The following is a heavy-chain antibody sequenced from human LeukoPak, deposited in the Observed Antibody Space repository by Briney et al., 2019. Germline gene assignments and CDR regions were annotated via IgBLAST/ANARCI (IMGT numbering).Heavy chain of an antibody. CDR1: GFSLSTSGVG. V-gene: IGHV2-5*01. CDR2: IYWNGDN. J-gene: IGHJ4*02. Sequence: SGPTLFDPTQPLTLTCTFSGFSLSTSGVGVGWIRQPPGKALEWLALIYWNGDNGYSPSLKSRLTITRDTSKSEVVLTMTNMDPVGTATYSCAHYRATRPNFDYCGQGTLATVSS. CDR3: AHYRATRPNFDY. D-gene: IGHD6-6*01.